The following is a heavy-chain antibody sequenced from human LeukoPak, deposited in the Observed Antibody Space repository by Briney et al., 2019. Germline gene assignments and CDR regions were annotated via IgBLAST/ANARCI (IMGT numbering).Heavy chain of an antibody. V-gene: IGHV4-59*01. J-gene: IGHJ2*01. Sequence: PSETLSLTCTVSGGSISWYYWSWIRQPPGKGLELIGYVHDRGSTNYSPSLKSRISISVDTSKNQFSLKLSSVTAADTAVYYCARAYSSSLYWYFDLWGRGTLVTVSS. CDR3: ARAYSSSLYWYFDL. CDR2: VHDRGST. CDR1: GGSISWYY. D-gene: IGHD1-26*01.